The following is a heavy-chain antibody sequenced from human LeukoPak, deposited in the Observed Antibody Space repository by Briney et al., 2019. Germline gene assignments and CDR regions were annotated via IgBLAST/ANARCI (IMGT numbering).Heavy chain of an antibody. CDR2: ISAHGANT. D-gene: IGHD3-22*01. Sequence: GGSLRLSCAASAFTFSSHAMSWVRQTPGKRLEWVSGISAHGANTLYADSVKGRFTISRDNSKNTLYLHMRSLRAEDAAMYFCVYYDSSGYYYGRLRYWGQGTPVTVSS. J-gene: IGHJ4*02. CDR1: AFTFSSHA. V-gene: IGHV3-23*01. CDR3: VYYDSSGYYYGRLRY.